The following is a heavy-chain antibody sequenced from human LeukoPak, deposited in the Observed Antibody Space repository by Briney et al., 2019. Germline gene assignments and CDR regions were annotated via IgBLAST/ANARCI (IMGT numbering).Heavy chain of an antibody. CDR2: SNPNSGGT. J-gene: IGHJ5*02. Sequence: ASVKVSCKASGGTFSSYAISWVRQAPGQGLEWMGWSNPNSGGTNYAQKFQGRVTMTRDTSISTAYMELSRLRSDDTAVYSCARVARKYSSGWYGVDPWGQGTLVTVSS. D-gene: IGHD6-19*01. V-gene: IGHV1-2*02. CDR1: GGTFSSYA. CDR3: ARVARKYSSGWYGVDP.